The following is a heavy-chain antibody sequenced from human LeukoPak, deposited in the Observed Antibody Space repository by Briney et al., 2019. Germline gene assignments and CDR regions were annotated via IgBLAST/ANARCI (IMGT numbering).Heavy chain of an antibody. CDR3: ARDFRIAAAEKDAFDI. CDR2: ISSSSSTI. D-gene: IGHD6-13*01. CDR1: GFTFSSYS. V-gene: IGHV3-48*02. Sequence: QPGGSLRLSCAASGFTFSSYSMNWVRQAPGKGLEWVSYISSSSSTIYYADSVKGRFTISRDNAKNSLYLQMNSLRDEDTAVYYCARDFRIAAAEKDAFDIWGQGTMVTVSS. J-gene: IGHJ3*02.